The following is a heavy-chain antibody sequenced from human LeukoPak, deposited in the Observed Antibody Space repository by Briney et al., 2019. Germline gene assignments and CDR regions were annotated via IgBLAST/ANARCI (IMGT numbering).Heavy chain of an antibody. Sequence: AASVKVSCKASGGTFSSYAISWVRQAPGQGLEWMGGIIPIFGTANYAQKFQGRVTITTDESTSTAYMELSSLRSEDTAVYYCAREIAARRRCDAFDIWGQGTMVTVSS. V-gene: IGHV1-69*05. CDR3: AREIAARRRCDAFDI. J-gene: IGHJ3*02. CDR2: IIPIFGTA. CDR1: GGTFSSYA. D-gene: IGHD6-6*01.